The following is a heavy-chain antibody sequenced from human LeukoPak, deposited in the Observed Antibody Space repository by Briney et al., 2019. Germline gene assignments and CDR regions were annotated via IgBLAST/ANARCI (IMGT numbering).Heavy chain of an antibody. J-gene: IGHJ4*02. V-gene: IGHV3-21*01. CDR2: ISSSGSHM. D-gene: IGHD3-9*01. CDR3: ARDQGSAYDILTGLPSPLDY. CDR1: GFTFSSYS. Sequence: PGGSLRLSCAASGFTFSSYSMNWVRQAPGKGLEWVSSISSSGSHMYYADSVKGRFTISRDNAKNSLYLQMNSLRDEDTAVYYCARDQGSAYDILTGLPSPLDYWGQGTLVTVSS.